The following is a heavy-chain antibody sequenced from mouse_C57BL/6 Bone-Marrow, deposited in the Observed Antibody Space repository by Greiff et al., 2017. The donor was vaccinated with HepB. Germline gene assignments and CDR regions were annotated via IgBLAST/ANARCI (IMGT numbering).Heavy chain of an antibody. Sequence: EVQLQQSGAELVRPGASVKLSCTASGFNIKDDYMHWVKQRPEQGLEWIGWIDPENGDTEYASKFQGKATITADTSSNTAYLQISSLTSEDTAVYYCTTFTTVVLDYWGQGTTLTVSS. CDR2: IDPENGDT. V-gene: IGHV14-4*01. J-gene: IGHJ2*01. CDR3: TTFTTVVLDY. CDR1: GFNIKDDY. D-gene: IGHD1-1*01.